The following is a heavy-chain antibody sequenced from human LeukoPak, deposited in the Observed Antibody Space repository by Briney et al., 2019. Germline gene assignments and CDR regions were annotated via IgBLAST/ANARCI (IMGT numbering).Heavy chain of an antibody. Sequence: SQTLSLTCTVSGASISSGDYYWTWIRQHPGKGLEWIGYIYYSGSTNYNPSLKSRVTILVDTSKNQFSLRLSSVTAADTAVYFGASASGYCGGGSCYVYWGQGAPLAVSS. CDR3: ASASGYCGGGSCYVY. D-gene: IGHD2-15*01. CDR2: IYYSGST. CDR1: GASISSGDYY. J-gene: IGHJ4*02. V-gene: IGHV4-31*03.